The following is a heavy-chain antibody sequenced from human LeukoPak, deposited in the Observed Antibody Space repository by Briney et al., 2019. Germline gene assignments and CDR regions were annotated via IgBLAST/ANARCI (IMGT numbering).Heavy chain of an antibody. CDR1: GFTFSSYE. V-gene: IGHV3-48*03. Sequence: PGGSLRLSXAASGFTFSSYEMNWVRQAPGKGLEWVSYISSSGSTIYYADSVKGRFTISRDNAKNSLYLQMNSLRAEDTAVYYCARRRGWTESYYFDYWGQGTLVTVSS. D-gene: IGHD1-1*01. J-gene: IGHJ4*02. CDR2: ISSSGSTI. CDR3: ARRRGWTESYYFDY.